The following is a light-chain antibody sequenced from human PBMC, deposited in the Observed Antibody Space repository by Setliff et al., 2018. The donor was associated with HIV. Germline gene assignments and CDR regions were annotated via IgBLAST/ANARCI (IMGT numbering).Light chain of an antibody. CDR3: CSYAGRYTWV. V-gene: IGLV2-11*01. J-gene: IGLJ3*02. Sequence: SALTQPRSVSGSPGQSVTISCTGTSSDVGGYNYVSWYQQYAGKAPKVMIYDVNKRPSGVPDRFSGSKSGNAASLTISGLQAEDEADYFCCSYAGRYTWVFGGGTKVTVL. CDR2: DVN. CDR1: SSDVGGYNY.